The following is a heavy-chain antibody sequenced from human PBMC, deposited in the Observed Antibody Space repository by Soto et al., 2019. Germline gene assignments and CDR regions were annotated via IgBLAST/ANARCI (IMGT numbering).Heavy chain of an antibody. D-gene: IGHD5-12*01. V-gene: IGHV1-18*04. CDR3: ARAGRDGYNGRAFDI. CDR2: ISAYNGNT. CDR1: GYTFTSYG. Sequence: GASVKVSCKASGYTFTSYGINWVRQAPGQGLEWMGWISAYNGNTNYAQKLQGRVTMTTDTSTSTAYMELRSLRSDDTAVYYCARAGRDGYNGRAFDIWGQGTMVTVSS. J-gene: IGHJ3*02.